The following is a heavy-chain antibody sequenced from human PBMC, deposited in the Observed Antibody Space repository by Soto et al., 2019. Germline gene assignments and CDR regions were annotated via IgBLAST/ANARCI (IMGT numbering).Heavy chain of an antibody. CDR1: GGTFSSYA. CDR3: VRPAVAATGLDYYFDY. CDR2: SIPIFGTA. Sequence: QVQLVQSGAEVKKPGSSVKVSCKASGGTFSSYAISWVRQAPGQGLEWMGGSIPIFGTANYAQKFQGRVTITADESTRTAYMYLISLRSEDTAVYYCVRPAVAATGLDYYFDYWGQGTLVTVSS. D-gene: IGHD2-15*01. J-gene: IGHJ4*02. V-gene: IGHV1-69*01.